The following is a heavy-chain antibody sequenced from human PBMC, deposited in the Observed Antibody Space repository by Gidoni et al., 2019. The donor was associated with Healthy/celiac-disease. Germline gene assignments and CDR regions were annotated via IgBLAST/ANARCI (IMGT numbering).Heavy chain of an antibody. CDR3: AKAADSSGWPQFWIAFDI. Sequence: EVQLLESGGGLVQPGGSLRLSCAASGFTFSSYAMSWVRQAPGKGLEWVSAISGSGGSTYYADSVKGRFTISRDNSKNTLYLQMNSLRAEDTAVYYCAKAADSSGWPQFWIAFDIWGQGTMVTVSS. D-gene: IGHD6-19*01. CDR2: ISGSGGST. CDR1: GFTFSSYA. V-gene: IGHV3-23*01. J-gene: IGHJ3*02.